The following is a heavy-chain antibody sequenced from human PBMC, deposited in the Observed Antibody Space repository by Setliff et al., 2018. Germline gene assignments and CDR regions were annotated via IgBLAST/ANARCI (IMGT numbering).Heavy chain of an antibody. Sequence: GGSLSLSCAASGFNFNSYSMNWVRQAPGKGLEWVSYMSHTSMIYYADSVKGRFTISRDSAKNSLYLQLNSLRAEDTAMYYCARDLDWAFDYWGQGTLVTVSS. V-gene: IGHV3-48*01. J-gene: IGHJ4*02. D-gene: IGHD3-9*01. CDR1: GFNFNSYS. CDR3: ARDLDWAFDY. CDR2: MSHTSMI.